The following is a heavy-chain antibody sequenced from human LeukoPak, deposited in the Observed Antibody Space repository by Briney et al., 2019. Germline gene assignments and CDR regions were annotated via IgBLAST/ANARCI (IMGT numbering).Heavy chain of an antibody. Sequence: ASVKVSCKASGFTFNAYYIHWMRQAPGQGLEWMGWINPNTGDTNFAQKIQGRVAMTRDTSLSTAYMDLSRLTSDDTAVYYCARDWPGISLHFDLWGRGTLITVSS. J-gene: IGHJ2*01. CDR3: ARDWPGISLHFDL. CDR2: INPNTGDT. D-gene: IGHD2-15*01. V-gene: IGHV1-2*02. CDR1: GFTFNAYY.